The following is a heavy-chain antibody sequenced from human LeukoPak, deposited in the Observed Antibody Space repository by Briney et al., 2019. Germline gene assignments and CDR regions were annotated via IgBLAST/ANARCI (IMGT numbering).Heavy chain of an antibody. V-gene: IGHV3-23*01. Sequence: GGCLRLSCAASGFTFSSYAMSWVRQAPGKGLEWVSAISGSGGSTYYADSVKGRFTISRDNSKNTLYLQMNSLRAEDTAVYYCAKDIGLTGVFYWGQGTLVTVSS. D-gene: IGHD2-15*01. CDR1: GFTFSSYA. CDR3: AKDIGLTGVFY. J-gene: IGHJ4*02. CDR2: ISGSGGST.